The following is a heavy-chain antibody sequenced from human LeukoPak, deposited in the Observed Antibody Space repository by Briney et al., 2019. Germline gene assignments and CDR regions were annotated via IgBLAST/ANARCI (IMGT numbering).Heavy chain of an antibody. CDR3: AREGITMVREIDP. D-gene: IGHD3-10*01. CDR2: ISYDGSNK. Sequence: GGSLRLSCAASGFTFSSYAMHWVRQAPGKGLEWVAVISYDGSNKYYADSVKGRFTISRDNSKNTLYLQMNSLRAGDTAVYYCAREGITMVREIDPWGQGTLVTVSS. V-gene: IGHV3-30*04. J-gene: IGHJ5*02. CDR1: GFTFSSYA.